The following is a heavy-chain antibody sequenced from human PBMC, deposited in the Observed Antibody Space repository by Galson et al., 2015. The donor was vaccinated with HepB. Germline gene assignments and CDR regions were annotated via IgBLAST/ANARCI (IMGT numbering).Heavy chain of an antibody. J-gene: IGHJ6*04. CDR1: GGSISSGGVY. V-gene: IGHV4-31*03. CDR3: ARDQASRFWSGYYTPPPAAYADV. CDR2: IYYSGST. D-gene: IGHD3-3*01. Sequence: TLSLTCTVSGGSISSGGVYWSWIRHHPGKGLEWIGYIYYSGSTYYSPSLNGRVTISLEKSKNQFSLKLSSVTAADTAVYYCARDQASRFWSGYYTPPPAAYADVWGKGTTVTVSS.